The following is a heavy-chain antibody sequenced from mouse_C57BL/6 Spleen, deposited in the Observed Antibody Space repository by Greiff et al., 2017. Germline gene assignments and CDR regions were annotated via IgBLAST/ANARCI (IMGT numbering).Heavy chain of an antibody. V-gene: IGHV7-3*01. CDR1: GFTFTDYY. Sequence: EVMLVESGGGLVQPGGSLSLSCAASGFTFTDYYMSWVRQPPGKALEWLGFIRNKANGYTTEYSASVKGRFTISRDNSQSILYLQMNALRADDSATYYCASYGNYLDYWGQGTTLTVSS. CDR3: ASYGNYLDY. J-gene: IGHJ2*01. CDR2: IRNKANGYTT.